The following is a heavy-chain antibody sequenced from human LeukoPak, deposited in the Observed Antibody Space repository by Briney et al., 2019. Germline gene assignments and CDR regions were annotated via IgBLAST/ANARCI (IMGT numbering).Heavy chain of an antibody. CDR1: GGSISSYY. CDR3: ARAAAAAPAEYFQH. D-gene: IGHD6-13*01. V-gene: IGHV4-59*01. J-gene: IGHJ1*01. CDR2: IYYSGST. Sequence: SETLSLTCTVSGGSISSYYWSWTRQPPGKGLEWIGYIYYSGSTNYNPSLKSRVTISVDTSKNQFSLKLSSVTAADTAVYYCARAAAAAPAEYFQHWGQGTLVTVSS.